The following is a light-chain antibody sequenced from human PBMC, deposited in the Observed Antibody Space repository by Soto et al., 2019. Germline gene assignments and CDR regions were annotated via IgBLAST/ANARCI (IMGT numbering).Light chain of an antibody. V-gene: IGKV3-20*01. Sequence: DNMLTQLPGPLSLSTGERATLSSRAIQSVSSSYLAWYQQKPGQAPRLLIYGASSRATGIPDRFSGSGSGTDFTLTISRLEPEDFAVYYCQQYGSPPPITFGQGTRLEIK. CDR1: QSVSSSY. CDR3: QQYGSPPPIT. CDR2: GAS. J-gene: IGKJ5*01.